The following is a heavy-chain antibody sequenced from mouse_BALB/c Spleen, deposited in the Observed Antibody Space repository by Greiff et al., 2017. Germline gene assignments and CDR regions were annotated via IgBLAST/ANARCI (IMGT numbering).Heavy chain of an antibody. CDR2: IRLKSNNYAT. CDR1: GFTFSNYW. D-gene: IGHD2-4*01. Sequence: EVKLVESGGGLVQPGGSMKLSCVASGFTFSNYWMNWVRQSPEKGLEWVAEIRLKSNNYATHYAESVKGRFTISRDDSKSSVYLQMNNLRAEDTGIYYCTRGDYDYERYYAMDYWGQGTSVTVSS. J-gene: IGHJ4*01. CDR3: TRGDYDYERYYAMDY. V-gene: IGHV6-6*02.